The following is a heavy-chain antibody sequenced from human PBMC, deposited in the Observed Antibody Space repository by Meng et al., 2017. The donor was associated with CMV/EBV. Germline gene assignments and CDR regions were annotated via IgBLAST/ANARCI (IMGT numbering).Heavy chain of an antibody. CDR3: ARGFLEWLSHYYYYGMDV. CDR1: GFTFSSYS. V-gene: IGHV3-21*01. D-gene: IGHD3-3*01. Sequence: GESLKISCAASGFTFSSYSMNWVRQAPGKGLEWVSSISSSSSYIYYADSVKGRFTISRDNAKNSLYLQMNSLRAEDTAVYYCARGFLEWLSHYYYYGMDVWGQGTTVTVSS. CDR2: ISSSSSYI. J-gene: IGHJ6*02.